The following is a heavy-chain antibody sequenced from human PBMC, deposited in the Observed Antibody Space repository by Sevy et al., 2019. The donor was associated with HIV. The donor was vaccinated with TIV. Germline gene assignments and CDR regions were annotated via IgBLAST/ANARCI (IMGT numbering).Heavy chain of an antibody. D-gene: IGHD6-19*01. CDR1: GYSMTSYY. Sequence: SETLSLTCSVSGYSMTSYYWSWIRQPPGKGLEWIGYILYSGTTNSNPSLKSRVTMSVDTSRNHFSLNLTSVTAADTAIYYCARTRCSGGAWFDPWGQGILVTVSS. V-gene: IGHV4-59*01. J-gene: IGHJ5*02. CDR3: ARTRCSGGAWFDP. CDR2: ILYSGTT.